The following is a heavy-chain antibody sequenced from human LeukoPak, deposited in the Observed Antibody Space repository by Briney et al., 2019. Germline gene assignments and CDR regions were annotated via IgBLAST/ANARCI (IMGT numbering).Heavy chain of an antibody. V-gene: IGHV1-8*01. J-gene: IGHJ4*02. CDR3: ARATYDSSGYYSGEFDY. CDR1: GYTFTSYD. Sequence: ASVKVSCKASGYTFTSYDFNWVRQATGQRPEWMGWMSPNSGDTGYAQKFQDRVTMTRNTSISTAYMELSSLRSDDTAVYYCARATYDSSGYYSGEFDYWGQGTLVTVSS. CDR2: MSPNSGDT. D-gene: IGHD3-22*01.